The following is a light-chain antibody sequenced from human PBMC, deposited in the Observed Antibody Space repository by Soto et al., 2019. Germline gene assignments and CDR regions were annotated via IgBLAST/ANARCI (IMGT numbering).Light chain of an antibody. CDR2: LNSDGSH. CDR3: QTWGTGIHV. J-gene: IGLJ7*01. CDR1: SGHSSYA. V-gene: IGLV4-69*01. Sequence: PVLTQSPSASASLGASVKLTCTLSSGHSSYAIAWHQQQPEKGPRYLMKLNSDGSHSKGDGIPDRFSGSSSGAERYLTMSSLQSEDEADYYCQTWGTGIHVFGGGTQLTVL.